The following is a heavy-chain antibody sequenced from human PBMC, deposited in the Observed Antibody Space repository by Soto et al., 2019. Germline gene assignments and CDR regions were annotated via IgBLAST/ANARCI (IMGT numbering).Heavy chain of an antibody. CDR1: GFTFSSYS. J-gene: IGHJ6*02. Sequence: GGSLRLSCAASGFTFSSYSMNWVRQAPGKGLEWVSYISSSSSTIYYADSVKGRFTISRDNAKNSLYLQMNSLRDEDTAVYYCARDQVDYRYYYYYGMDVWGQGTTVTVSS. CDR3: ARDQVDYRYYYYYGMDV. V-gene: IGHV3-48*02. CDR2: ISSSSSTI. D-gene: IGHD4-17*01.